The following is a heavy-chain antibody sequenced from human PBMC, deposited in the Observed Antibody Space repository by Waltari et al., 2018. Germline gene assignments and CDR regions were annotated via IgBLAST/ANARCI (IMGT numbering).Heavy chain of an antibody. CDR3: ARARYCSSTSCYRFDP. D-gene: IGHD2-2*01. V-gene: IGHV4-4*07. CDR1: GGSISSYY. Sequence: QVQLQESGPGLVKPSETLSLTCTVSGGSISSYYWSWIRQPAGKGLEWIGRIYTSGSTNYNPSLKSRVTMSVDTSKNQFSLKLSSVTAADTAVYYCARARYCSSTSCYRFDPWGQGTLVTVSS. J-gene: IGHJ5*02. CDR2: IYTSGST.